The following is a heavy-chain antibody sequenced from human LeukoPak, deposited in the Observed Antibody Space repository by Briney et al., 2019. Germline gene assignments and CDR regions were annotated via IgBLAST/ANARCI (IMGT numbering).Heavy chain of an antibody. CDR2: ISANNDNT. Sequence: ASVKVSCKASGYTFSSFVFSWVRQAPGQGLEWMGWISANNDNTKYLQKLQGRVTMTTDTSTSTAYMELRSLRPDDTAVYYCARVKYGGNYLDYWGQGTLVTVSP. V-gene: IGHV1-18*01. CDR1: GYTFSSFV. J-gene: IGHJ4*02. D-gene: IGHD4-23*01. CDR3: ARVKYGGNYLDY.